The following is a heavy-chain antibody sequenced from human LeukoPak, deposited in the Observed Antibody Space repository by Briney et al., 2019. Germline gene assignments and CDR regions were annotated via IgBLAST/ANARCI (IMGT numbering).Heavy chain of an antibody. CDR3: AKFSEQYCGGDCYSRPQDY. CDR2: ISGSGGST. V-gene: IGHV3-23*01. CDR1: GFTFSSYA. J-gene: IGHJ4*02. Sequence: GGSLRLSCAASGFTFSSYAMSWVRQAPGKGLEWVSAISGSGGSTYYADSVKGRFTISRDNSKNTLYLQMNSLRAEDTAVYYCAKFSEQYCGGDCYSRPQDYWGQGTLVTVSS. D-gene: IGHD2-21*01.